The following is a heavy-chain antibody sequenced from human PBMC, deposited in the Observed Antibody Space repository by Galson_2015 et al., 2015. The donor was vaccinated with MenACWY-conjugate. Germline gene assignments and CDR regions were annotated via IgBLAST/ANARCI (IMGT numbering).Heavy chain of an antibody. J-gene: IGHJ4*02. Sequence: SLRLSCAASGFTFSSYAMSWVRQAPGKGLEWVSGTSGTGGRTLYADSVKGRFTISRENSKSTLYLPINSLRPEDTAVYYCAKGGGEQLLPTLLWVYWVQGTQVTVAS. CDR1: GFTFSSYA. CDR2: TSGTGGRT. V-gene: IGHV3-23*01. D-gene: IGHD1/OR15-1a*01. CDR3: AKGGGEQLLPTLLWVY.